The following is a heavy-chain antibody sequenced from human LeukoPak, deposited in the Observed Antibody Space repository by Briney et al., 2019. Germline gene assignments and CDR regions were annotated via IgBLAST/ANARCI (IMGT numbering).Heavy chain of an antibody. D-gene: IGHD4-17*01. Sequence: GGSLRLSCAASGFTFSNYWMHWVRHAPGKGLVWVSRINRDGSSTTSADSVKGRFTISRDNAKNALYLQMNSLRAEETAVYYCAKGGATVIDYWGQGTLVTVSS. CDR1: GFTFSNYW. J-gene: IGHJ4*02. V-gene: IGHV3-74*01. CDR3: AKGGATVIDY. CDR2: INRDGSST.